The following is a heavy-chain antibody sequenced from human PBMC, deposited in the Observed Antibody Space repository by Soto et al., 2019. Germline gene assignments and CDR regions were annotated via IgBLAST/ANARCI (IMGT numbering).Heavy chain of an antibody. J-gene: IGHJ2*01. D-gene: IGHD2-21*02. V-gene: IGHV3-23*01. Sequence: EVQLLESGGDLVQPGGSLRLSCAASGFTFSSYAMSWVRQAPGKGLEWVSAISSSGGITYYADSVKGRFTISRDNSKNTLYLQMNSLRAEDTAVYYCAKDRLHCGGDCYPGYFDLWGRGTLGTVSS. CDR3: AKDRLHCGGDCYPGYFDL. CDR2: ISSSGGIT. CDR1: GFTFSSYA.